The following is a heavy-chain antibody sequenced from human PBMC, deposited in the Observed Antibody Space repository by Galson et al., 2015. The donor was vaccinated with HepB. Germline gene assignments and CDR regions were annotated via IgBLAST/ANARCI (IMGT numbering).Heavy chain of an antibody. D-gene: IGHD5-18*01. V-gene: IGHV2-5*02. J-gene: IGHJ3*02. CDR2: IYWDDDK. CDR1: GFSLSTSGVG. CDR3: AHFAERGYSYGYPYDAFDI. Sequence: PALVKPTQTLTLTCTFSGFSLSTSGVGVGWIRQPPGKALEWLALIYWDDDKRYSPSLKSRLTITKDTSKNQVVLTMTNMDPVDTATYYCAHFAERGYSYGYPYDAFDIWGQGTMVTVSS.